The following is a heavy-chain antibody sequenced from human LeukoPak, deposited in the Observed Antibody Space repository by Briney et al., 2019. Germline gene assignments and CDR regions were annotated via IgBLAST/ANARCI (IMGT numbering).Heavy chain of an antibody. D-gene: IGHD2/OR15-2a*01. Sequence: SETLSLTCAVYGGSFSGYYWSWIRQPPGKGLEWIGEINHSGSTNYNPSLKSRVTISVDTSKNQFSLKLSSVTAADTAVYYCARQPYFPYYFDYWGQGTLVTVSS. V-gene: IGHV4-34*01. CDR2: INHSGST. J-gene: IGHJ4*02. CDR3: ARQPYFPYYFDY. CDR1: GGSFSGYY.